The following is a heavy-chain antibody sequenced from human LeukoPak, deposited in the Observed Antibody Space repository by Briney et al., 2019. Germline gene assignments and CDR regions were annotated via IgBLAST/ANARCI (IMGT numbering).Heavy chain of an antibody. CDR3: ASSIAVASFDY. V-gene: IGHV4-34*01. Sequence: SESLSLTCAVYGGSFSGYYWSWIRQPPGKGLEWIGEINHSGSTNYNPSLKSRVTISVDTSKNQFSLKLSSVTAADTAVYYCASSIAVASFDYWDQGTLVTVSS. D-gene: IGHD6-19*01. CDR2: INHSGST. CDR1: GGSFSGYY. J-gene: IGHJ4*02.